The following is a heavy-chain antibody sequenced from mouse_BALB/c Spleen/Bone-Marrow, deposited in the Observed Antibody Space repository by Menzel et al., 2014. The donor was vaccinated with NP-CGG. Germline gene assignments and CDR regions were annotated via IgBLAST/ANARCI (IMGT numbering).Heavy chain of an antibody. CDR3: ATYYYGYYFDS. V-gene: IGHV14-3*02. CDR1: GFNITDTY. D-gene: IGHD1-2*01. J-gene: IGHJ2*01. CDR2: IDPASGNT. Sequence: VQLQQPGAELAKPGASVKLSCTASGFNITDTYMHWVKQRPEQGLEWIGRIDPASGNTKYDPKFQGKATITADKSSNSAYLQLSSQAAEDTAVYYSATYYYGYYFDSWGQGTTLTVSS.